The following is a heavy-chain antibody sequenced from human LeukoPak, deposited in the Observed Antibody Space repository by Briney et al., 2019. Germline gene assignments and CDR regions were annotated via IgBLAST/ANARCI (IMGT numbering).Heavy chain of an antibody. CDR1: VYTFTSYG. V-gene: IGHV1-69*06. CDR2: VIPIFGTA. J-gene: IGHJ4*02. Sequence: GASVKVSCKASVYTFTSYGISWVRQAPGEELEWMGGVIPIFGTANYAQKFRGRVSTTADKSTRTAYMELSSLTSEATAVYYCARDNDSRDPPQFDYWGQGTLVTVSS. CDR3: ARDNDSRDPPQFDY. D-gene: IGHD3-16*01.